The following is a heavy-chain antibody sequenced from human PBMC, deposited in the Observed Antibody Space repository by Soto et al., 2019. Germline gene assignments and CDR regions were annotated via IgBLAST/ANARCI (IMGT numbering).Heavy chain of an antibody. CDR2: IYYSGST. J-gene: IGHJ4*02. Sequence: PSDTLSLTCTVSGGSISSSSYYWGWIRQPPGKGLEWIGSIYYSGSTYYNPSLKSRVTISVDTSKNQFSLKLSSVTAADTAVYYCARHPRSSDYFDYWGQGTLVTVSS. CDR1: GGSISSSSYY. CDR3: ARHPRSSDYFDY. V-gene: IGHV4-39*01. D-gene: IGHD6-6*01.